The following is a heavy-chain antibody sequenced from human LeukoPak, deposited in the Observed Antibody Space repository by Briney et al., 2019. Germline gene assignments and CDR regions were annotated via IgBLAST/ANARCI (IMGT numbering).Heavy chain of an antibody. CDR1: GGTFSSYA. CDR3: ASPGGRRHSYGYDY. Sequence: SVKVSCKASGGTFSSYAISWVRQAPGQGLEWMGRIIPILGIANYAQKFQGRVTITADKSTSTAYMELSSLRSEDTAVYYCASPGGRRHSYGYDYWGQGTLVTVSS. J-gene: IGHJ4*02. D-gene: IGHD5-18*01. CDR2: IIPILGIA. V-gene: IGHV1-69*04.